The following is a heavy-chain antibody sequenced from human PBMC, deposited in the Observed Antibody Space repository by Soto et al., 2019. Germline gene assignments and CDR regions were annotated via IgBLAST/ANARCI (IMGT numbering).Heavy chain of an antibody. V-gene: IGHV3-15*07. CDR2: IKSKTDGGTT. J-gene: IGHJ4*02. CDR3: SRGIWSSSSEGGPSAY. D-gene: IGHD6-6*01. CDR1: GFTFSNAW. Sequence: PGGSLRLSCAASGFTFSNAWINWVRQAPGKGLEWVGRIKSKTDGGTTDYAAPVKGRFTISRDDSKTIAHLQMNSLKTEDTAVYYCSRGIWSSSSEGGPSAYWGQGTLVTVSS.